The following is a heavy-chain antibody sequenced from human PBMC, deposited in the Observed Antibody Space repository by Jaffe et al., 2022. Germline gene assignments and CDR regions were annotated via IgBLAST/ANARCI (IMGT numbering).Heavy chain of an antibody. V-gene: IGHV1-69*01. Sequence: QVQLVQSGAEVKKPGSSVKVSCKASGGTFSSYAISWVRQAPGQGLEWMGGIIPIFGTANYAQKFQGRVTITADESTSTAYMELSSLRSEDTAVYYCARDGTQSDFWSGYYNAMAFDIWGQGTMVTVSS. CDR2: IIPIFGTA. J-gene: IGHJ3*02. D-gene: IGHD3-3*01. CDR3: ARDGTQSDFWSGYYNAMAFDI. CDR1: GGTFSSYA.